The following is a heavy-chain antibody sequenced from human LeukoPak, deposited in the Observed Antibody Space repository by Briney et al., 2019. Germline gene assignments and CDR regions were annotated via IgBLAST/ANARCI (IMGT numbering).Heavy chain of an antibody. V-gene: IGHV2-5*01. CDR2: IYWNDDK. Sequence: ASGPTLVNPTQTLTLACTFSGFSLSTSGVGVGWIRQPPGKALEWRALIYWNDDKRYSPSLKSRLTITKDTSKNQVVLTMTNMDPVDTATYYCAHNSYDFWSGLDAFDIWGQGTMVTVSS. CDR3: AHNSYDFWSGLDAFDI. J-gene: IGHJ3*02. CDR1: GFSLSTSGVG. D-gene: IGHD3-3*01.